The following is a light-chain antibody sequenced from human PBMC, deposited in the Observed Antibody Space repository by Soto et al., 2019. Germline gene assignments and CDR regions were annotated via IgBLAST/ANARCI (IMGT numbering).Light chain of an antibody. J-gene: IGKJ1*01. CDR2: AAS. CDR3: QQSYTTPPT. V-gene: IGKV1-39*01. CDR1: QSITTY. Sequence: DIQMNQSPSSLSASVGDRVTITCRAGQSITTYLNWYQQKPGKAPKLLIYAASSLQSGVPSRFGGRGSGKDFTLTLSSLQPEDFANYYCQQSYTTPPTFGQGTKVEIK.